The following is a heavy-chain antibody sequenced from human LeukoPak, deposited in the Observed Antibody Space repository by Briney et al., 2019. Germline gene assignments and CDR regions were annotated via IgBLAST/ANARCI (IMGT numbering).Heavy chain of an antibody. CDR1: GFTFDDYA. V-gene: IGHV3-43D*03. J-gene: IGHJ4*02. CDR2: ISWDGGST. D-gene: IGHD6-13*01. CDR3: AKDVGEFGSWLDY. Sequence: GGSLRLSCAASGFTFDDYAMHLVRQAPGKGLEWVSLISWDGGSTYYADSVKGRFTISRDNSKNSLYLQMNSLRAEDTALYYCAKDVGEFGSWLDYWGQGTLVTVSS.